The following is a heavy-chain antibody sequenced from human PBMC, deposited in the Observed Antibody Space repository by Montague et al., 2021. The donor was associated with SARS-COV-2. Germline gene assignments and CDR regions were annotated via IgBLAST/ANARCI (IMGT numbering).Heavy chain of an antibody. CDR1: GGSISSSHW. J-gene: IGHJ5*02. D-gene: IGHD3-10*01. V-gene: IGHV4-4*02. CDR2: IYHSGST. Sequence: SETLSLTCAVSGGSISSSHWWSWVRQPPGKGLEWIGEIYHSGSTNYNPSLKSRVTISIDKSKNQFSLKLSSVTTADTAVYYCARLWDFYGSGSYKNSWFDPWGQGTRVTVSS. CDR3: ARLWDFYGSGSYKNSWFDP.